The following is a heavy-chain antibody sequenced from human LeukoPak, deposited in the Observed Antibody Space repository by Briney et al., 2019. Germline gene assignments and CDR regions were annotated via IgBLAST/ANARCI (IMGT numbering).Heavy chain of an antibody. CDR2: ISDSGDTT. J-gene: IGHJ4*02. D-gene: IGHD6-19*01. CDR3: AKDARRSDGWYFFDH. CDR1: GFAFSSLA. V-gene: IGHV3-23*01. Sequence: PGGSLRLSCAASGFAFSSLAMGWVRQAPGKGLEWVSVISDSGDTTYYADSVKGRFTISRDNSKNTLYLQINSLRAEDTAIYYCAKDARRSDGWYFFDHWGQGALVTVSS.